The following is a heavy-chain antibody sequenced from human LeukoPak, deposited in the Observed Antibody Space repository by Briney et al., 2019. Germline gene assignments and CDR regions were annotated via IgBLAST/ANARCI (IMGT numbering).Heavy chain of an antibody. CDR3: ARAPLTVKDAFDI. J-gene: IGHJ3*02. CDR1: GGSISTYY. CDR2: IFSSEST. V-gene: IGHV4-4*07. D-gene: IGHD4-11*01. Sequence: PSETLSLTCTVSGGSISTYYWSWIRQPAGKGLEWIGRIFSSESTNYNPSLKGRVTMSLDTSKNQFSLRLSSVTAADTAVYHCARAPLTVKDAFDIWGQGTMVTVSS.